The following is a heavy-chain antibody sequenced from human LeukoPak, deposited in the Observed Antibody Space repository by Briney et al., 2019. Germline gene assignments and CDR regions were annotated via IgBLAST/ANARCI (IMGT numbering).Heavy chain of an antibody. CDR1: GFTFSDYY. V-gene: IGHV3-11*04. Sequence: GGSLRLSCAASGFTFSDYYMSWIRQAPGKGLEWVSYISSSGSTIYYADSVKGRFTISRDNAKNSLFLQMNSLRAEDTAVYYFARGDISVTKHFDYWGQGSLVTVSS. CDR3: ARGDISVTKHFDY. D-gene: IGHD1-7*01. CDR2: ISSSGSTI. J-gene: IGHJ4*02.